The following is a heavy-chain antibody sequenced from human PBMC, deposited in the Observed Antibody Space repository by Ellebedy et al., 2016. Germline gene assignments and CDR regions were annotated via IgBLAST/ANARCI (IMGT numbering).Heavy chain of an antibody. CDR2: IIPIFGTA. Sequence: SVKVSXKASRGTFSSYAISWVRQAPGQGLEWMGGIIPIFGTANYAQKFQGRVTITADESTSTAYMELSSLRSEDTAVYYCARRDRFWSGYNWFDPWGQGTLVTVSS. V-gene: IGHV1-69*13. D-gene: IGHD3-3*01. J-gene: IGHJ5*02. CDR3: ARRDRFWSGYNWFDP. CDR1: RGTFSSYA.